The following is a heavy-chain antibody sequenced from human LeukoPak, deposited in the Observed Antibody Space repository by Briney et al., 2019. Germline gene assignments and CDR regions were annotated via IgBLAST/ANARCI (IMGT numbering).Heavy chain of an antibody. J-gene: IGHJ4*02. V-gene: IGHV3-48*04. CDR3: ARGVAFWFGALFAFDG. CDR1: GFIFSNHT. D-gene: IGHD3-10*01. CDR2: ISSSSGAM. Sequence: GGSLRLSCAASGFIFSNHTMNWVRQAPGKGLEWVTYISSSSGAMYYADSVKGRFTISRDNAKNSLYLQMNRLRAEDTAVYYCARGVAFWFGALFAFDGWGQGTLVTVSS.